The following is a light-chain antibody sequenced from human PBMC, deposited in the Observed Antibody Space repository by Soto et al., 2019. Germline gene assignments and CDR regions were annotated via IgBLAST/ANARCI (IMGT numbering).Light chain of an antibody. CDR1: QSVGSS. CDR2: GAA. V-gene: IGKV3-15*01. CDR3: QQYDNWPPYT. Sequence: EIVLTKSPATLSVSPGERVTLSWEASQSVGSSLAWYQQKPGQAPRLLIYGAATRATGSPARFSGSGSGREFTPTISSLQSADYAVYYGQQYDNWPPYTVGGGTKVDIK. J-gene: IGKJ4*01.